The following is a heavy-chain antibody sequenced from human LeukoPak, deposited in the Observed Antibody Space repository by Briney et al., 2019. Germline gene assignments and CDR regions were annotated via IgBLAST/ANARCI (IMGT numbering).Heavy chain of an antibody. Sequence: PGGPLRLSCAASGFTFSSIAMSWVRQAPDKGLEWVSTISGSGGGTYYADSVKGRFTISRDDSKNTLYLQMNSLRADDTAVYYCAKDLGRYRNNFFDYWGQGNLVTASS. V-gene: IGHV3-23*01. J-gene: IGHJ4*02. CDR2: ISGSGGGT. D-gene: IGHD1-26*01. CDR3: AKDLGRYRNNFFDY. CDR1: GFTFSSIA.